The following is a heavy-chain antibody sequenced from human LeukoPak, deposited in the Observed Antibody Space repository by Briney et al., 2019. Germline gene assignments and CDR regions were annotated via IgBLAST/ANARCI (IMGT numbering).Heavy chain of an antibody. CDR2: ISGSGGDT. CDR3: AKTANFAGGVGELLSPLAY. Sequence: SGGSLRLSCAASGFTFSSDAMSWVRQAPGKGLEWVLGISGSGGDTHYADSVKGRFTISRDNAKNSLYLQMNSLRAEDPALYYCAKTANFAGGVGELLSPLAYWGQGTLVTVSS. D-gene: IGHD3-10*01. J-gene: IGHJ4*02. CDR1: GFTFSSDA. V-gene: IGHV3-23*01.